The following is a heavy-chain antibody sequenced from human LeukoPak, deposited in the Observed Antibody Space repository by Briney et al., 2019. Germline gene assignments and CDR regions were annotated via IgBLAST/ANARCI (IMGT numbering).Heavy chain of an antibody. Sequence: ASVKVSCKASGYTFTNYDINWVRQATGQGLEWMGWMNPNSGNTGYAQKFQGRVSMTRSPSINTAYMELRSLRSDDTAVYYRARDPRGSTVTTSHWGQGTLVTVSS. D-gene: IGHD4-17*01. V-gene: IGHV1-8*01. CDR1: GYTFTNYD. J-gene: IGHJ4*02. CDR3: ARDPRGSTVTTSH. CDR2: MNPNSGNT.